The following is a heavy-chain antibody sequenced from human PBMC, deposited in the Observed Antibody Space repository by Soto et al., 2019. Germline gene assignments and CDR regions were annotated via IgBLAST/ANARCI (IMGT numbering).Heavy chain of an antibody. Sequence: PSETLSLTCTVSGGSISSYYWTWIRQPPGKGLEWIGYIYYSGSTNYNPSLKRRVTISVAPSKTQFSLKLSSVTAADTAVYYCARHGDVDTAMTPYPYYFDYWGQGTLVTVSS. D-gene: IGHD5-18*01. CDR2: IYYSGST. CDR3: ARHGDVDTAMTPYPYYFDY. CDR1: GGSISSYY. J-gene: IGHJ4*02. V-gene: IGHV4-59*08.